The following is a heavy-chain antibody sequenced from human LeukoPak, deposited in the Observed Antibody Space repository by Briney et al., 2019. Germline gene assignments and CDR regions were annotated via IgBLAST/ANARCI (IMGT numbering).Heavy chain of an antibody. D-gene: IGHD3-9*01. CDR3: ARVVVLRYFDWLLYYYYMDV. Sequence: SETLSLTCTVSGGSISSSSYYWGWIRQPPGKGLEWIGSIYYSGSTYYNPSLKSRVTISVDTSKNQFSLKLSSVTAADTAVYYCARVVVLRYFDWLLYYYYMDVWGKGTTVTVSS. CDR1: GGSISSSSYY. CDR2: IYYSGST. J-gene: IGHJ6*03. V-gene: IGHV4-39*01.